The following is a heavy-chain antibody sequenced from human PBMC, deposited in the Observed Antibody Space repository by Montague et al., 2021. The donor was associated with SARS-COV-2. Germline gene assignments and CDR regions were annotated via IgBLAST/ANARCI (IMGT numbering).Heavy chain of an antibody. D-gene: IGHD6-13*01. CDR2: INWNGGST. J-gene: IGHJ4*02. CDR3: ARDSSSWRIQGFFGY. V-gene: IGHV3-20*04. Sequence: SLRLSCAASGFTFDDYGMNWVRQAPGKGLEWVSSINWNGGSTGYADSVKGRFTISRDNAKNSLYLQMNSLRAEDTALYYCARDSSSWRIQGFFGYWGQGTLVAVSS. CDR1: GFTFDDYG.